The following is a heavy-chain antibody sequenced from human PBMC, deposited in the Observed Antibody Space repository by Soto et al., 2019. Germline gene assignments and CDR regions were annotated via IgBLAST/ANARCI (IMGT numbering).Heavy chain of an antibody. CDR2: INPNSGGT. CDR1: GYTFTGYY. Sequence: VASVKVSCKASGYTFTGYYMHWVRQAPGQGLEWMGWINPNSGGTNYAQKFQGWVTMTRDTSISTAYMELSRLRSDDTAVYYCARDLRRGQYSSGWNYYYYGMDVWGQGTTVTVSS. D-gene: IGHD6-19*01. J-gene: IGHJ6*02. V-gene: IGHV1-2*04. CDR3: ARDLRRGQYSSGWNYYYYGMDV.